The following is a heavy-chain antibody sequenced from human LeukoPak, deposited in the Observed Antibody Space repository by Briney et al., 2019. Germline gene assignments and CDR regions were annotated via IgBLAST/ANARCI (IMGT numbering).Heavy chain of an antibody. J-gene: IGHJ5*02. CDR2: INTNTGNP. D-gene: IGHD1-20*01. V-gene: IGHV7-4-1*02. CDR3: ARGGLYNWNRDWFDP. Sequence: GASVKVSCKASGYTFTSYAMHWVRQAPGQGLEWMGWINTNTGNPTYAQGFTGRFVLSLDTSVSTAYLQITSLKAEDTAVYYCARGGLYNWNRDWFDPWGQGTLVTVSS. CDR1: GYTFTSYA.